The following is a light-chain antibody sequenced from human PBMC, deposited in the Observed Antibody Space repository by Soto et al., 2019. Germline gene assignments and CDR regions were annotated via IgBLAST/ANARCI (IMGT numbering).Light chain of an antibody. J-gene: IGKJ4*01. CDR2: AAS. Sequence: DIQMTQSPSSLSASVGDRVTITCRTSQSLNTYLNWFQQKPGEAPKLLIFAASSLQSGVPSRFSGSGSGTDFTLTISSLQPEDFAIYYCQQSYSIFTFGGGTKVDIK. V-gene: IGKV1-39*01. CDR1: QSLNTY. CDR3: QQSYSIFT.